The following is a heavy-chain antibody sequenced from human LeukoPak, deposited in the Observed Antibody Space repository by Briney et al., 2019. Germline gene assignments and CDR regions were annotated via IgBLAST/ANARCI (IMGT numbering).Heavy chain of an antibody. CDR1: GFTFSDYY. CDR2: IGSLDNTL. Sequence: PGGSLRLSCAASGFTFSDYYMSWIRQAPGKGLEWVSYIGSLDNTLYYTDSVRGRFTISRDNAKNSLYLQMNSLRAEDTAVYYCARDSSSPYCSSTSCYSYYYYGMDVWGQGTTVTVSS. CDR3: ARDSSSPYCSSTSCYSYYYYGMDV. J-gene: IGHJ6*02. D-gene: IGHD2-2*01. V-gene: IGHV3-11*01.